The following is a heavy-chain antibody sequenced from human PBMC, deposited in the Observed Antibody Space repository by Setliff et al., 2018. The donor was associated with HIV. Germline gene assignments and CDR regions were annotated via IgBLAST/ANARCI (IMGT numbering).Heavy chain of an antibody. CDR3: ARGADYLGIPSYYYYYMDV. Sequence: APVKVSCKASGYTFTSYDIYWVRQATGQGLEWMGWMNPNSGNTGYAQKFQGRVTMTRNTSINTTYMELSRLRSEDTAVYYCARGADYLGIPSYYYYYMDVWGKGTTVTVSS. CDR1: GYTFTSYD. J-gene: IGHJ6*03. D-gene: IGHD7-27*01. CDR2: MNPNSGNT. V-gene: IGHV1-8*01.